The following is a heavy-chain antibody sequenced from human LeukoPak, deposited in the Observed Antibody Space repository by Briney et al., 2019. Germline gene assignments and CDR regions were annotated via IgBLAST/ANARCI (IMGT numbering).Heavy chain of an antibody. V-gene: IGHV1-2*02. J-gene: IGHJ6*03. CDR2: INPKSGST. CDR3: ETDGDWYYMDV. Sequence: ATVKLSCTASGYTFTGYYMHWVRQTPGQGLEWMGWINPKSGSTNYAQKFQGKFTMTRDTSISTAYMELSSLRYEDTAVYYCETDGDWYYMDVWGKGTTVTVSS. D-gene: IGHD3/OR15-3a*01. CDR1: GYTFTGYY.